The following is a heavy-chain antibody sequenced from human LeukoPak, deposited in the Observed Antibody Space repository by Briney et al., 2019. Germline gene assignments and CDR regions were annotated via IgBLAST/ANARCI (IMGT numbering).Heavy chain of an antibody. Sequence: GGSLRLSCAASGFTFSSYWMSWVRQAPGKGLEWVASIKQDGSEKYYVDSVKGRFTISRDNAKNSLYLQMNSLRAEDTAVYYCARDSGYSGYDYFDYWGQGTLVTVSS. V-gene: IGHV3-7*01. CDR2: IKQDGSEK. J-gene: IGHJ4*02. CDR1: GFTFSSYW. D-gene: IGHD5-12*01. CDR3: ARDSGYSGYDYFDY.